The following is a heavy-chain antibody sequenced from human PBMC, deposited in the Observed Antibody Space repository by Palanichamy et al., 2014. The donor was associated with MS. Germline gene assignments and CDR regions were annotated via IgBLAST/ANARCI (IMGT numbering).Heavy chain of an antibody. V-gene: IGHV6-1*01. CDR2: TYYRSKWYN. CDR1: GDSVSSNSAA. Sequence: LQQSGPGLVKPSQTLSLTCAISGDSVSSNSAAWNWIRQSPSRGLEWLGRTYYRSKWYNDYAVSVKSRITINPDTSKNLFSLQLNSVTPEDTAVYYCARANIGSTVTMLVVLYYFDYWDQGTLVTVSS. J-gene: IGHJ4*02. CDR3: ARANIGSTVTMLVVLYYFDY. D-gene: IGHD4-17*01.